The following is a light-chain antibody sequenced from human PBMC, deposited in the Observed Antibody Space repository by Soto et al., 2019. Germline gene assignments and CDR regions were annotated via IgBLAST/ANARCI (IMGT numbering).Light chain of an antibody. V-gene: IGLV2-14*01. Sequence: QSVLTQPASVSGSPGQSITISCTGTSSDVGGYNYDSWYQQHPGKAPKLMIYDVRNRPSGVSNRFSGSKSVNTASLTISGLQAEDEADYYCSSYTTISTYVFGTGTKVTVL. CDR1: SSDVGGYNY. CDR3: SSYTTISTYV. CDR2: DVR. J-gene: IGLJ1*01.